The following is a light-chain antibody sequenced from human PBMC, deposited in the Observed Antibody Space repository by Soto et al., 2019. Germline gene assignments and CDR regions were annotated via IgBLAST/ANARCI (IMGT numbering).Light chain of an antibody. Sequence: DIQMTQSPSTLFASVGDRVTITCRASQSINNWLAWYQQKPGKAPKLLIYKASTLESGVPSRFSGIGSGTEFTLTITNLQPDDFATYFCQQYNSISLLSFGGGTKV. V-gene: IGKV1-5*03. CDR3: QQYNSISLLS. J-gene: IGKJ4*01. CDR1: QSINNW. CDR2: KAS.